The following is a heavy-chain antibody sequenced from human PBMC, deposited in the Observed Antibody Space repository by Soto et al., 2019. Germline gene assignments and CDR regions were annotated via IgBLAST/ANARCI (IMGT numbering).Heavy chain of an antibody. CDR2: IYYSGST. CDR1: GGSISSSSYY. Sequence: PSETLSLTCTVSGGSISSSSYYWGWIRQPPGKGLEWIGSIYYSGSTYYNPSLKSRVTISVDTSKNQFSLKLSSVTAADTAVYYCASTSGYSSSWYVPKKTLFYYYYGIDVWGQGTTVTVSS. CDR3: ASTSGYSSSWYVPKKTLFYYYYGIDV. D-gene: IGHD6-13*01. V-gene: IGHV4-39*01. J-gene: IGHJ6*02.